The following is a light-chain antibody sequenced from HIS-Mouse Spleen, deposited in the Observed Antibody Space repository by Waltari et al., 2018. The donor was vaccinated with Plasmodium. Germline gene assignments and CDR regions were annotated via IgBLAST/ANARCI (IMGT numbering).Light chain of an antibody. J-gene: IGLJ3*02. CDR2: KDS. CDR1: VLAKKY. CDR3: YSAADNNLV. Sequence: SYELTQPSSVSVSPGQTARITCPGDVLAKKYARGFQQKPGQAPVLVIYKDSERPPGIPERFSGSSSGTTVTLTISGAQVEDEADYYCYSAADNNLVVGGGTKLTVL. V-gene: IGLV3-27*01.